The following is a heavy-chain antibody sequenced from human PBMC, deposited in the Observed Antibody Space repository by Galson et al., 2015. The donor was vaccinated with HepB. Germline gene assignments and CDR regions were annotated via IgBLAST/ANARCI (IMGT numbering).Heavy chain of an antibody. Sequence: SLRLSCAASGFTFSNAWMNWVRQAPGKGLEWVGRIKSRTDGGTTDYAAPVKGRFTISRDDSENTLSLQMNSLKTEDTAVYFCSAYHYDYVFEDWGQVTLVTVSS. J-gene: IGHJ4*02. CDR2: IKSRTDGGTT. D-gene: IGHD3-16*01. V-gene: IGHV3-15*01. CDR1: GFTFSNAW. CDR3: SAYHYDYVFED.